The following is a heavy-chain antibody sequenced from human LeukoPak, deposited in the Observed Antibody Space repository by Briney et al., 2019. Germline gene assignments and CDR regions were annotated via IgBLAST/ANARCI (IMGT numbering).Heavy chain of an antibody. V-gene: IGHV3-23*01. CDR1: GFTFSNYG. D-gene: IGHD3-22*01. Sequence: GSLRLSCAASGFTFSNYGMTWVRQAPGKGLEWVSALSGSGVSTYYADSVKGRFTISRDNSKNTLYLQMNSLRAEDTAVYYCAKWPGIYYDNSGYLYYWGQGTLVTVSS. J-gene: IGHJ4*02. CDR3: AKWPGIYYDNSGYLYY. CDR2: LSGSGVST.